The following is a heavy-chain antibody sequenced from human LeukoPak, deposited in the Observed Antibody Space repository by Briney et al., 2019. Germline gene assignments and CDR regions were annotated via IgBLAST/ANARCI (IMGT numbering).Heavy chain of an antibody. CDR2: ISSSSTYI. J-gene: IGHJ5*02. CDR1: RFTFSSYS. V-gene: IGHV3-21*01. Sequence: GGSLRLSCAASRFTFSSYSMNWVRQAPGKGLEWVSSISSSSTYIYYADSVKGRFTISRDNAKNSLYLQMNSLRAEDTAVYYCARDGGYVLRFLEWSQNWFDPWGQGTLVTVSS. CDR3: ARDGGYVLRFLEWSQNWFDP. D-gene: IGHD3-3*01.